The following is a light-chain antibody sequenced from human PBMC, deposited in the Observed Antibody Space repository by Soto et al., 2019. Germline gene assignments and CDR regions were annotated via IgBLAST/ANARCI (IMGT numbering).Light chain of an antibody. CDR2: GES. CDR3: QQYNNWPKM. Sequence: DIVMTQSPATLSVSPGDRATLSCTASQSVSSNLAWYQQKPGQAPRLLIYGESTRATGIPDRLSGSGSGTELTLTISRLQSEDFAVYYCQQYNNWPKMXGQGTKVDIK. J-gene: IGKJ1*01. CDR1: QSVSSN. V-gene: IGKV3-15*01.